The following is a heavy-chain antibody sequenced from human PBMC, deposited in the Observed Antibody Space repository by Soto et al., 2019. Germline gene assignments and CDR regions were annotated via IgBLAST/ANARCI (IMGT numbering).Heavy chain of an antibody. CDR1: GFTFTSSA. Sequence: QMQLVQAGPEVKKPGTSVKVSCNASGFTFTSSAVQWVRQARGQRLEWIGWIVVGSGNTNYAQKFQERVTITRDMSTSTAYMELSSLRSEDTAVYYCAAELSADWNYYYYYGMDVWGQGATVTVSS. J-gene: IGHJ6*02. V-gene: IGHV1-58*01. CDR3: AAELSADWNYYYYYGMDV. D-gene: IGHD1-1*01. CDR2: IVVGSGNT.